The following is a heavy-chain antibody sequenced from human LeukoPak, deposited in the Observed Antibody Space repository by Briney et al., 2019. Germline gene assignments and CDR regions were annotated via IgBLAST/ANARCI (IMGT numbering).Heavy chain of an antibody. J-gene: IGHJ4*02. CDR2: TYYRSKWYN. D-gene: IGHD6-19*01. Sequence: SQTLSLTCVISGDSVSSNSAAWSWIRQSPSRGLEWLGRTYYRSKWYNEYATSVKSRITINPDTSKNQFSLQLNSVTPEDTAVYYCAKEIRDQQWWGQGSLVTVSS. CDR1: GDSVSSNSAA. V-gene: IGHV6-1*01. CDR3: AKEIRDQQW.